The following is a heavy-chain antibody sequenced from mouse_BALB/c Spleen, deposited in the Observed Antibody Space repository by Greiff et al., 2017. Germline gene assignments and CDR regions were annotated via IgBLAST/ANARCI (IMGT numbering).Heavy chain of an antibody. CDR3: ARNYDYDQAMGY. CDR2: INPSTGYT. J-gene: IGHJ4*01. D-gene: IGHD2-4*01. CDR1: GYTFTSYW. Sequence: VQLQQSGAELAKPGASVKMSCKASGYTFTSYWMHWVKQRPGQGLEWMGYINPSTGYTEYNQKFKDKATLTADKSSSTAYMQLSSLTSEDSAVYYCARNYDYDQAMGYWGQGTSVTVSS. V-gene: IGHV1-7*01.